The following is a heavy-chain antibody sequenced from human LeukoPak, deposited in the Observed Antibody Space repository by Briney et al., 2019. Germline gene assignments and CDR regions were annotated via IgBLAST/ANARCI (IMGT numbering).Heavy chain of an antibody. D-gene: IGHD3-10*01. J-gene: IGHJ5*02. CDR1: GFPFSGDW. CDR3: ARGESDP. V-gene: IGHV3-7*03. CDR2: IKGDGRGK. Sequence: RGSLRLSCAASGFPFSGDWMTWVRQAPGKGLQWVASIKGDGRGKYYVDSVKGRFTVSRDNAKKPLYLQMDSLRVEDMGMYYCARGESDPWGQGTLVTVSS.